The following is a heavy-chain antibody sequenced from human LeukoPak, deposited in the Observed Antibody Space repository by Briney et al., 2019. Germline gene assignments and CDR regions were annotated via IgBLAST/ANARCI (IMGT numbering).Heavy chain of an antibody. CDR1: GGSISSYY. J-gene: IGHJ4*02. CDR2: IYYSGST. CDR3: ARGMYSSSWFFDY. Sequence: SETLSLTCTVSGGSISSYYWSWIRQPPGKGLEWIGYIYYSGSTNYNPSLKSRVTISVDTSKNQFSLKLSSVTAADTAVYYCARGMYSSSWFFDYGGQGTLVTVSS. V-gene: IGHV4-59*01. D-gene: IGHD6-13*01.